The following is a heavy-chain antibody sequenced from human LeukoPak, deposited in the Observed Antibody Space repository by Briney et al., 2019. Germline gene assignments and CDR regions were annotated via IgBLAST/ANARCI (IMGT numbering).Heavy chain of an antibody. J-gene: IGHJ4*02. V-gene: IGHV1-46*01. D-gene: IGHD2-8*02. CDR3: AREESGGYFDY. CDR1: GYAFTSYY. Sequence: ASVKVSCKASGYAFTSYYMHWVRQAPGQGLEWMGVSNPSGVGTNYAQKFQGRVTMTRDTSTTTVYMELSSLRSEDTAVYYCAREESGGYFDYWGQGTLVTVSS. CDR2: SNPSGVGT.